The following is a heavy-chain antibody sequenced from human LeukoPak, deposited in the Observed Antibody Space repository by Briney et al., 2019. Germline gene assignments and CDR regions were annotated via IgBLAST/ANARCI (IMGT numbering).Heavy chain of an antibody. CDR1: GGSISSYY. Sequence: SETLSLTCTVSGGSISSYYWSWIRQPPGKGLEWIGYIYYSGSTNYNPSLKSRVTISVDTSKNQFSLKLSSVTAADTAVYYCAREDYDFWSGYRKPHFDYWGQGTLVTVSS. D-gene: IGHD3-3*01. J-gene: IGHJ4*02. V-gene: IGHV4-59*01. CDR3: AREDYDFWSGYRKPHFDY. CDR2: IYYSGST.